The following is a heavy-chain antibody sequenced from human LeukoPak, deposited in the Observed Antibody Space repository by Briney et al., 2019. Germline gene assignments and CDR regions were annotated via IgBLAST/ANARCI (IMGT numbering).Heavy chain of an antibody. V-gene: IGHV3-73*01. CDR1: GLAFSGSA. Sequence: SGGSLRLSCAASGLAFSGSAIHWVRQASGKGLEWVGRIRSKANSFVKTYAASLEGRFTISRDDSSNTAYLQMNSLKTEDTAVYYCTRHSDKYCSGSNCYVYIFYGLDVWGQGTTVTVSS. CDR3: TRHSDKYCSGSNCYVYIFYGLDV. J-gene: IGHJ6*02. CDR2: IRSKANSFVK. D-gene: IGHD2-15*01.